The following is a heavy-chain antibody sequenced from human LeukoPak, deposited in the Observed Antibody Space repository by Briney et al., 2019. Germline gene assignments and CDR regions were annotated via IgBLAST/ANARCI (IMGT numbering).Heavy chain of an antibody. Sequence: SETLSLTCTVSGGSISPYYWSWIRQPAGKGLEWIGRIYISGWTNYNPSLKSRLTMSVDTSKNQFSLKLTSVTAADTAVYYCARDEGNRWPFDYWGQGTLVYVSS. CDR2: IYISGWT. D-gene: IGHD6-13*01. CDR1: GGSISPYY. V-gene: IGHV4-4*07. CDR3: ARDEGNRWPFDY. J-gene: IGHJ4*02.